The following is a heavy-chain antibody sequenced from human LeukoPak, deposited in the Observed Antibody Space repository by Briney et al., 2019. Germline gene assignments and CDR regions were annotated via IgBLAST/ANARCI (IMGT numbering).Heavy chain of an antibody. CDR1: GGSISSYY. J-gene: IGHJ5*02. V-gene: IGHV4-59*01. CDR2: IYYSGST. CDR3: ARDPTTMVRGVIRPLGWFDP. Sequence: PSKTLSLTCTVSGGSISSYYWSWIRQPPGKGLEWIGYIYYSGSTNYNPSLKSRVTISVDTSKNQFSLKLSSVTAADTAVYYCARDPTTMVRGVIRPLGWFDPWGQGTLVTVSS. D-gene: IGHD3-10*01.